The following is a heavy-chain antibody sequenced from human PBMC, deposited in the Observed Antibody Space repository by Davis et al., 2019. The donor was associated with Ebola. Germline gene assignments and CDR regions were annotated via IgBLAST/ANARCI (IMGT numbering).Heavy chain of an antibody. V-gene: IGHV4-61*01. CDR2: IYYSGST. J-gene: IGHJ6*02. CDR1: GGSVSSGSYY. Sequence: SETLSLTCTVSGGSVSSGSYYWSWIRQPPGKGLEWIGYIYYSGSTNYNPSLKSRVTISVDTSKNQFSLKLSSVTAADTAVYYCARDIGYYYDSRGYRIHYGMDVWGQGTTVTVSS. D-gene: IGHD3-22*01. CDR3: ARDIGYYYDSRGYRIHYGMDV.